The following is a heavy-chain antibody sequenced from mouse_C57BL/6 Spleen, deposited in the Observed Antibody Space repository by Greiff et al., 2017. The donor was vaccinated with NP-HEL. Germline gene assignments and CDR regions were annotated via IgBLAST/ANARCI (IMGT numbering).Heavy chain of an antibody. Sequence: QVQLQQSGAELVKPGASVKISCKASGYAFSSYWMNWVKQRPGKGLEWIGQIYPGDGDTNYNGKFKGKATLTADKSSSTAYMQLSSLTSEDSAVYFCARGGLITTVVLSHWYFDVWGTGTTVTVSS. CDR2: IYPGDGDT. CDR1: GYAFSSYW. CDR3: ARGGLITTVVLSHWYFDV. D-gene: IGHD1-1*01. V-gene: IGHV1-80*01. J-gene: IGHJ1*03.